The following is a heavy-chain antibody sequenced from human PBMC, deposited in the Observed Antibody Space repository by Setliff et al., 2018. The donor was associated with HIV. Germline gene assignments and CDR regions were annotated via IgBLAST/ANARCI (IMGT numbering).Heavy chain of an antibody. J-gene: IGHJ5*02. CDR2: IHYKGSI. V-gene: IGHV4-30-4*08. Sequence: KPSETLSLTCTVSGDSIISGDYYWSWIRQSPGKGLEWIGHIHYKGSIDYNASLKSRLAISSDTSKNQFSLNLSSVIAADTAIYFCARFTVVVFGAGEPSWFDPWGQGILVTVS. CDR3: ARFTVVVFGAGEPSWFDP. CDR1: GDSIISGDYY. D-gene: IGHD2-15*01.